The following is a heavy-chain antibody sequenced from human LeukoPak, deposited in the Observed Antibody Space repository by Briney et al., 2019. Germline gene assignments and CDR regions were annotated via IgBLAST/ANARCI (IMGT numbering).Heavy chain of an antibody. CDR3: AKEVEVGATNY. D-gene: IGHD1-26*01. V-gene: IGHV3-23*01. CDR2: IDGSGGRP. Sequence: GGSLRLSCAASGFTLSKYAMNWVRQAPGKGLEWVSGIDGSGGRPPSADSVKGRFTISRDISKNTLYLQMDSLRAEDTAVYYCAKEVEVGATNYWGQGTLVTVSS. J-gene: IGHJ4*02. CDR1: GFTLSKYA.